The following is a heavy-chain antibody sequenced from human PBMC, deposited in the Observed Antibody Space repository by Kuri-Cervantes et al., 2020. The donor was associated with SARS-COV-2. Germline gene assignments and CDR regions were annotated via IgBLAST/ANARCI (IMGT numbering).Heavy chain of an antibody. CDR3: HLEVVPAATPGYMDV. CDR2: ISSSSSTI. J-gene: IGHJ6*03. CDR1: GFTFSSYS. V-gene: IGHV3-48*01. Sequence: GGSLKISCAASGFTFSSYSMNWVRQAPGKGLEWVSYISSSSSTIYYADSVKGRFTISRDNAKNSLYLQMNSLRAEDTAVYYCHLEVVPAATPGYMDVWGKGTTVTVSS. D-gene: IGHD2-2*01.